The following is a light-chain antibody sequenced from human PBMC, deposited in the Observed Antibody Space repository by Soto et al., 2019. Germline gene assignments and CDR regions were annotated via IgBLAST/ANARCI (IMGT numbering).Light chain of an antibody. CDR3: QQYNNWPT. CDR2: GAS. V-gene: IGKV3-15*01. CDR1: QSVSSN. J-gene: IGKJ1*01. Sequence: EIVMTQSPATLSVSPGERATLSCRASQSVSSNLAWYQQKPGQAPRLLIYGASTRATGISARFSGSGSGTEFTLTISSLQXXDFAVDYCQQYNNWPTFGQGTKVEIK.